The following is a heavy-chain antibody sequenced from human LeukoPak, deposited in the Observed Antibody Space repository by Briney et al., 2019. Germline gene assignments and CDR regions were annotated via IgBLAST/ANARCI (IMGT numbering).Heavy chain of an antibody. D-gene: IGHD3-10*02. Sequence: GGSLRLSCAASGFTFSSHGMNWVRQAPGKGLEWVSYISSSGSTIYYADSVKGRFTISRDNAKNSLYLQMNSLRAGDTAVYYCAELGITMIGGVWGKGTTVTISS. CDR2: ISSSGSTI. V-gene: IGHV3-48*04. CDR1: GFTFSSHG. J-gene: IGHJ6*04. CDR3: AELGITMIGGV.